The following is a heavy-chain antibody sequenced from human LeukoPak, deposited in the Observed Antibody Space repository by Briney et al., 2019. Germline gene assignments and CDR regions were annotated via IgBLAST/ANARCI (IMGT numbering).Heavy chain of an antibody. D-gene: IGHD6-6*01. CDR2: IVPNTGGA. CDR3: ARDRPHNCLDP. CDR1: GYPFTAFW. Sequence: GASVKVSCKASGYPFTAFWLHWVRQAPGQGLEWMGFIVPNTGGAKFAQKFEGRVTMTRDTSNNTIYMELSRLTSEDTAVYYCARDRPHNCLDPWGQGTLVTVSS. J-gene: IGHJ5*02. V-gene: IGHV1-2*02.